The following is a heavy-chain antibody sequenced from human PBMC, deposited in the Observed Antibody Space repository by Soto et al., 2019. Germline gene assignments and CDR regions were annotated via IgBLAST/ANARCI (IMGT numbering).Heavy chain of an antibody. CDR2: IIPILGIA. Sequence: ASVKVSCKASGGTFSSYTISWVRQAPGQGLEWMGRIIPILGIANYAQKFQGRVTITADKSTSTAYMELSSLRSEDTAVYYCAPYCTNGVCYVGWGQGTLVTVSS. D-gene: IGHD2-8*01. CDR1: GGTFSSYT. J-gene: IGHJ4*02. V-gene: IGHV1-69*02. CDR3: APYCTNGVCYVG.